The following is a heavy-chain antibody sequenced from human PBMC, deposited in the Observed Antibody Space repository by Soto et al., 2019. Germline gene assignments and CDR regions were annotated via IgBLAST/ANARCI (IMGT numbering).Heavy chain of an antibody. D-gene: IGHD3-10*01. J-gene: IGHJ5*02. Sequence: EVQLVESGGGLVQPGGSLRLSCAASGFTFSSYWMSWVRPAPGKGLEWVANIKQDGSEKYYVDSVKGRFTISRDNAKNSLYLQMNSLRAEDTAVYYCARDYYGSGSYFSWFDPWGQGTLVTVSS. CDR3: ARDYYGSGSYFSWFDP. V-gene: IGHV3-7*01. CDR1: GFTFSSYW. CDR2: IKQDGSEK.